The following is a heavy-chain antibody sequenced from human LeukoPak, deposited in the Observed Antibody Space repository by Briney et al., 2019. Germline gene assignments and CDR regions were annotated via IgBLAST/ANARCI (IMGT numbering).Heavy chain of an antibody. D-gene: IGHD5-12*01. V-gene: IGHV3-30*18. CDR1: GFTFSSYG. CDR3: AKNRWLATTFNDAFDI. CDR2: ISYDGSSK. J-gene: IGHJ3*02. Sequence: GGSLRLSCAASGFTFSSYGMHWVRQAPVKGLEWVAVISYDGSSKYYADSVQGRFNISRDNSKNTLYLQMNSLRAEDTAVYYCAKNRWLATTFNDAFDIWGKGTMVTVSS.